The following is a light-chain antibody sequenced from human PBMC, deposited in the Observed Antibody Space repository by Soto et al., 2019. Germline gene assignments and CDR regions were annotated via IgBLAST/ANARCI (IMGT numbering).Light chain of an antibody. V-gene: IGKV3-20*01. J-gene: IGKJ1*01. CDR2: GAS. CDR3: QQYGSSGT. CDR1: QSVSNNY. Sequence: QSPGPLALSTGERAALSCGASQSVSNNYLAWYQQKPGPAPRLLIYGASNRATGIPDRFSGSGSGTDFPLTTSRLEPEDFAVYYCQQYGSSGTFGQGTKVDI.